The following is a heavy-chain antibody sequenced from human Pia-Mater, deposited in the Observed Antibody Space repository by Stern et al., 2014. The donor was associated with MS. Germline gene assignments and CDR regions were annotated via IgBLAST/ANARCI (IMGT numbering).Heavy chain of an antibody. CDR2: IYPGDSEP. J-gene: IGHJ4*02. CDR3: ARQATAWASDV. D-gene: IGHD2-21*02. CDR1: GFKFSIYW. Sequence: VQLVQSGAELIRPGESLKISCKGSGFKFSIYWIAWVRQMPGKGLEWMGIIYPGDSEPRYSPSFQGQVTMSADKSTSTAYLPWRSLNASDSAMYFCARQATAWASDVWGQGTLVTVSS. V-gene: IGHV5-51*01.